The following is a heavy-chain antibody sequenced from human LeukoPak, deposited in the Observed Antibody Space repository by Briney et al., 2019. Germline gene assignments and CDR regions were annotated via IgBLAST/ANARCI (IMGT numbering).Heavy chain of an antibody. D-gene: IGHD6-13*01. V-gene: IGHV3-7*01. J-gene: IGHJ6*03. Sequence: GGSLRLSCAASGFTFSNYWMSWVRQAPGKGLEWVANIKQDGSEKYYMDSVKGRFTISRDNANNSLYLQMNSLRAEDTAVYYCATIYSSSWFRYYYYYMDVWGKGTTVTVSS. CDR3: ATIYSSSWFRYYYYYMDV. CDR2: IKQDGSEK. CDR1: GFTFSNYW.